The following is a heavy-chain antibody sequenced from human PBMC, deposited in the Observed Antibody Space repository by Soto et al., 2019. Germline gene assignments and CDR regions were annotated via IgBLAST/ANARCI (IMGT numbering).Heavy chain of an antibody. CDR2: IYSGGST. CDR1: GFTVSSNY. J-gene: IGHJ3*02. Sequence: PGGSLRLSCAASGFTVSSNYMSWVRQAPGKGLEWVSVIYSGGSTYYADSVKGRFTISRDNSKNTLYLQMNSLRAEDTAVYYCASASSGGSWDAFDIWGQGTMVTVSS. D-gene: IGHD2-15*01. CDR3: ASASSGGSWDAFDI. V-gene: IGHV3-66*01.